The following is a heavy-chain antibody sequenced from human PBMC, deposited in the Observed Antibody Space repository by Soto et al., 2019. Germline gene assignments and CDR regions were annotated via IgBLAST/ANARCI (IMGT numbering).Heavy chain of an antibody. V-gene: IGHV3-23*01. CDR2: ISGSGGST. CDR1: GFTFSSYA. J-gene: IGHJ4*02. Sequence: GGSLRLSCAASGFTFSSYAMSWVRQAPGKGLEWVSAISGSGGSTYYADSVKGRFTISRDNSKSTLYLQMNSLRAEDTAVYYCAKEWRRSGPGTGHYFDYWGQGTLVTVSS. D-gene: IGHD1-26*01. CDR3: AKEWRRSGPGTGHYFDY.